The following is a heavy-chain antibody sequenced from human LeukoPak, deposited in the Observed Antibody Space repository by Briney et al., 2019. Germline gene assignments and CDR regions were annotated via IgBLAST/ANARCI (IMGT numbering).Heavy chain of an antibody. CDR1: GFTFSTYW. CDR3: ARGGVYSTSAVDY. D-gene: IGHD6-6*01. Sequence: GGSLRLSCAASGFTFSTYWMHWVRQAPGKGLVWVSRINSDGSSTIYADSVKGRFTISRDNAKNTLYLQMNSLRADDTAVYYCARGGVYSTSAVDYWGQGTLVTVSS. J-gene: IGHJ4*02. CDR2: INSDGSST. V-gene: IGHV3-74*01.